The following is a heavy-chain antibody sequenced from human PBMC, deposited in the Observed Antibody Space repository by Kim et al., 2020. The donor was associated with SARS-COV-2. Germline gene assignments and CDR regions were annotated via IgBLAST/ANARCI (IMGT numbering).Heavy chain of an antibody. D-gene: IGHD6-6*01. J-gene: IGHJ6*02. Sequence: SVKVSCKASGGTFSSYAISWVRQAPGQGLEWMGGIIPIFGTANYAQKFQGRVTITADESTSTAYMELSSLRSEDTAVYYCAREGGGSSPYYYYGMDVWGQGTTVTVSS. CDR2: IIPIFGTA. CDR1: GGTFSSYA. V-gene: IGHV1-69*13. CDR3: AREGGGSSPYYYYGMDV.